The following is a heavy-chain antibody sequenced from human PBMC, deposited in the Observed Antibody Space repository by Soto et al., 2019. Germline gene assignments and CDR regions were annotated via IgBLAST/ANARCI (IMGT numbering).Heavy chain of an antibody. CDR2: IYYSGST. CDR1: GGSISSSSYF. Sequence: QLQLQKSGPGLVKPSETLSLTCTVSGGSISSSSYFWGWMRQPPGKGLEWIGSIYYSGSTYYNPPLKSRVTISVDTSKNQFSLKLSSVTAADTAVYYWARPERGDGYNYPHGGFGYWGQGTLVTVSS. V-gene: IGHV4-39*01. CDR3: ARPERGDGYNYPHGGFGY. J-gene: IGHJ4*02. D-gene: IGHD5-12*01.